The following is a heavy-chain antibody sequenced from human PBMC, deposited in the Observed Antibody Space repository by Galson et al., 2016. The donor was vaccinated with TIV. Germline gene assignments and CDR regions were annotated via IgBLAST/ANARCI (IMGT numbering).Heavy chain of an antibody. CDR1: GFTFNKYA. CDR2: INAGGDLT. J-gene: IGHJ1*01. CDR3: ARDALEWTVRGQLVN. Sequence: SLRLASAGSGFTFNKYAMSWVRQTPQRGLGSISNINAGGDLTNYADSVKGRFTMPRDNSKDTLYLDMNTLRADDTAIYYCARDALEWTVRGQLVNWGQGTLVTVSS. D-gene: IGHD3-10*01. V-gene: IGHV3-23*01.